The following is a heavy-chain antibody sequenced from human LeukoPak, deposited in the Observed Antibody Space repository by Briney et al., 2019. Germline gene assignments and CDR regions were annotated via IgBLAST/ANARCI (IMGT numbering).Heavy chain of an antibody. D-gene: IGHD6-19*01. CDR3: AKVYSSGWFTLYYFDY. CDR1: GFTFSSYA. CDR2: ISGSGGST. J-gene: IGHJ4*02. V-gene: IGHV3-23*01. Sequence: PGASLRLSCAASGFTFSSYAMSWVRQAPGKGLEWVSAISGSGGSTYYADSGKGRFTISRDNSKNTLYLQMNSLRAEDTAVYYCAKVYSSGWFTLYYFDYWGQGTLVTVSS.